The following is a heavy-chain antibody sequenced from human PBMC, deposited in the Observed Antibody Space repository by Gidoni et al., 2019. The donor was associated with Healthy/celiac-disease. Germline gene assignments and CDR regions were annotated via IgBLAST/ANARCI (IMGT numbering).Heavy chain of an antibody. D-gene: IGHD3-9*01. CDR3: ARDLVRYFDWPPFDY. J-gene: IGHJ4*02. CDR2: ISAYNGNT. Sequence: QVQLVQSGAEVKKHGAPVKVSCKASGSTFPSYGISWVRQAPGQGLEWMGWISAYNGNTNYAQKLQGRVTMTTDTSTSTAYMELRILRSDDTAVYYCARDLVRYFDWPPFDYWGQGTLVTVSS. CDR1: GSTFPSYG. V-gene: IGHV1-18*01.